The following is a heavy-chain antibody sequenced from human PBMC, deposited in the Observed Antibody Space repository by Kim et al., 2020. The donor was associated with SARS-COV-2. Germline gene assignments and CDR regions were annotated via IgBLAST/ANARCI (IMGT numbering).Heavy chain of an antibody. CDR2: IGSTSSVI. J-gene: IGHJ5*02. D-gene: IGHD3-10*01. CDR1: GFNFSIYS. CDR3: AREIYGSGGDWFHP. Sequence: GGSLRLSCAGSGFNFSIYSMTWVRQAPGKGLEWVSFIGSTSSVILYGDSVKGRFTTSRDNAKTSLYLQMNSLRDEDTAVYYCAREIYGSGGDWFHPWGQGTPVTVSS. V-gene: IGHV3-48*02.